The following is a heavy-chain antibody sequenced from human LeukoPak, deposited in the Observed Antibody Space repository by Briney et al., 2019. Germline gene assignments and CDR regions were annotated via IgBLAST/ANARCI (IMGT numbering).Heavy chain of an antibody. CDR3: ARDLDWGVIGY. Sequence: ASVKVSCKASGGTFSSYAISWVRQAPGQGLEWMGGIIPVFGTANYAQKFQGRVTMTTDTSTSTAYMELRSLRSDDTAVYYCARDLDWGVIGYWGQGTLVTVSS. V-gene: IGHV1-69*05. D-gene: IGHD3-10*01. CDR1: GGTFSSYA. J-gene: IGHJ4*02. CDR2: IIPVFGTA.